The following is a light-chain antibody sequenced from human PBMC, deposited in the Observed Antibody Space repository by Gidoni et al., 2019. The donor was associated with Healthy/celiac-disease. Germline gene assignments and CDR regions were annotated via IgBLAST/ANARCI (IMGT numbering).Light chain of an antibody. V-gene: IGKV3-11*01. CDR3: QQRSNWPGT. J-gene: IGKJ3*01. Sequence: EIVLTQSPATLSLSPGERATLSCRASQSVSSYLAWSQQKPGQAPRLLIYDASNRATGIPARFSGSGSGTDFTLTISSLEPEDFAVYYCQQRSNWPGTFGPGTKVDIK. CDR1: QSVSSY. CDR2: DAS.